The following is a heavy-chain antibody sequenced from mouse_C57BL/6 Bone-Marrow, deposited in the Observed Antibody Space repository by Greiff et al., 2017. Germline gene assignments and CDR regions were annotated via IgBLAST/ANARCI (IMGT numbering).Heavy chain of an antibody. CDR1: GYTFTSYG. Sequence: QVQLQQSGAELARPGASVKLSCKASGYTFTSYGISWVKQRTGQGLEWIGEIYPRSGNTYYNEKFKGKATLTADKSSSTAYMELRSLTSEDSAVYFCARYYRGDWFAYWGQGTLVTVSA. J-gene: IGHJ3*01. CDR2: IYPRSGNT. D-gene: IGHD1-1*01. CDR3: ARYYRGDWFAY. V-gene: IGHV1-81*01.